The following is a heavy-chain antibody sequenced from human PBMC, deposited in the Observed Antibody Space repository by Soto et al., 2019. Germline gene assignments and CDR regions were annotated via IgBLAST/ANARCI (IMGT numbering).Heavy chain of an antibody. J-gene: IGHJ4*02. CDR1: GFTFSSYA. D-gene: IGHD2-8*02. V-gene: IGHV3-23*01. CDR3: AKDRLSWSYFDY. Sequence: PGGSLRLSCAASGFTFSSYAMSWARQAPGKGLEWVSAISGSGGSTYYADSVKGRFTISRDNSKNTLYLQMNSLRAEDTAVYYCAKDRLSWSYFDYWGQGTLVTVSS. CDR2: ISGSGGST.